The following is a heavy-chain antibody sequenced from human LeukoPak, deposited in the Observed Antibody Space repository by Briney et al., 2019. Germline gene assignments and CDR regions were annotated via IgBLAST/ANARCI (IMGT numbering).Heavy chain of an antibody. CDR3: AVSQGSYYDTSGYLGGDY. D-gene: IGHD3-22*01. Sequence: ASVKVSCKASGYTFTNYGIFWVRQAPGQGLEWMGWISAYSGNTNYAQKLQGRVTMTTETSTSTAYMELESLRSDDTAVYYCAVSQGSYYDTSGYLGGDYWGQGTLVTVSS. V-gene: IGHV1-18*01. CDR2: ISAYSGNT. CDR1: GYTFTNYG. J-gene: IGHJ4*02.